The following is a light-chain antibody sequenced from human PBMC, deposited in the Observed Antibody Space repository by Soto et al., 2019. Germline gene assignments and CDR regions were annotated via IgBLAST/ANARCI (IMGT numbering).Light chain of an antibody. Sequence: AIRMTQSPSSLSASTGDRVTITCRASQCIRSYLAWYQQKPGKAPKLLIYAASTLQSGVPSRFSGSGSGTDFTLTISCLQSEDFATYHCQQYNSYSWTFGQGTKVDSK. CDR2: AAS. CDR1: QCIRSY. J-gene: IGKJ1*01. CDR3: QQYNSYSWT. V-gene: IGKV1-8*01.